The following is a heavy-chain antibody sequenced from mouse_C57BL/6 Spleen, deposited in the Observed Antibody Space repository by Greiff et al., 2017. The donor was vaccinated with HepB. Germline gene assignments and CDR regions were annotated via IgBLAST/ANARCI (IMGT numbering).Heavy chain of an antibody. CDR1: GYTFTSYW. V-gene: IGHV1-64*01. CDR2: IHPNSGST. CDR3: AREGRGRSDY. J-gene: IGHJ2*01. Sequence: VQLQQPGAELVKPGASVKLSCQASGYTFTSYWMHWVKQRPGQGLEWIGMIHPNSGSTNYNEKFKSKATLTVDKSSSTAYMQLSSLTSEDSAVYYCAREGRGRSDYWGQGTTLTVSS.